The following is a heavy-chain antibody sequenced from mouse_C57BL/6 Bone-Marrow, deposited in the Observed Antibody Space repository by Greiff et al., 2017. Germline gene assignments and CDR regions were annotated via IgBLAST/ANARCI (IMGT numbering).Heavy chain of an antibody. D-gene: IGHD2-2*01. CDR3: ARGLRSWYFDV. CDR1: GYAFSSYW. Sequence: QVHVKQSGAELVKPGASVKISCKASGYAFSSYWMNWVKQRPGKGLEWIGQIYPGDGDTNYNGKFKGKATLTADKSSSTAYMQLSSLTSEDSAVYFCARGLRSWYFDVWGTGTTVTVSS. CDR2: IYPGDGDT. V-gene: IGHV1-80*01. J-gene: IGHJ1*03.